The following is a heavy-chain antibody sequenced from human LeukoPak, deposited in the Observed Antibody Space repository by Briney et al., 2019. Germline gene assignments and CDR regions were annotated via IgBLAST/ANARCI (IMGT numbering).Heavy chain of an antibody. J-gene: IGHJ4*02. Sequence: PSETLSLTCTVSGGSVSSGSYYWSWIRQPPGKGLEWIGYIYYSGSTNYNPSLKSRVTISVDTSKNQFSLKLSSVTAADTAVYYCARDVDYYDSSIGYWGQGTLVTVSS. CDR1: GGSVSSGSYY. CDR3: ARDVDYYDSSIGY. V-gene: IGHV4-61*01. D-gene: IGHD3-22*01. CDR2: IYYSGST.